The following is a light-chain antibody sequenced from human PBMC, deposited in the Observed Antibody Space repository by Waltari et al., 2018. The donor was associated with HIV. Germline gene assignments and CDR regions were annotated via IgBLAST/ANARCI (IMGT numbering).Light chain of an antibody. CDR3: AAWDDNLNGWV. CDR1: SSPIGSNY. Sequence: QSVLTQPPSASETPGQRVPIPCSGRSSPIGSNYVYWYQQLPGTTPKLLIYRNNQRPSGVPGRFSGSKSGTSASLAISGLRSEDEANYYCAAWDDNLNGWVFGGGTKLTVL. V-gene: IGLV1-47*01. CDR2: RNN. J-gene: IGLJ3*02.